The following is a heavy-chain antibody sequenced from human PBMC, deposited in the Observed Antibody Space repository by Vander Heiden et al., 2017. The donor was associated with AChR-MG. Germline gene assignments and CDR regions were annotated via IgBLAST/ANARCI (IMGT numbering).Heavy chain of an antibody. J-gene: IGHJ5*02. V-gene: IGHV1-2*02. Sequence: QVQLVQSGAEVKKPGASVKVSCKASGSTFNGYYMNWVRQATGKGLEWMGWINPNSGGTNYAQNFQGRVTMTRDTSISTAYMELSRLRSDDTAVDYCASSWELLGWFDPWGQGTLVTVSS. D-gene: IGHD1-26*01. CDR2: INPNSGGT. CDR1: GSTFNGYY. CDR3: ASSWELLGWFDP.